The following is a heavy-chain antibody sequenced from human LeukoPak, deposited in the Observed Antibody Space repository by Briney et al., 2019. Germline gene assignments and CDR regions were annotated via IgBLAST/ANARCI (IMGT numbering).Heavy chain of an antibody. D-gene: IGHD6-19*01. J-gene: IGHJ4*02. CDR3: AKPVEGGWYEYYFDY. Sequence: GGSLSLSCAASGFTFSSNAMSWVRQAPGKGQEWVSAISGCGGSTYYAGSVMGRFTISRDNSKNTLYLQMNSLRAEDTAVYYCAKPVEGGWYEYYFDYWGQGTLVTVSS. V-gene: IGHV3-23*01. CDR2: ISGCGGST. CDR1: GFTFSSNA.